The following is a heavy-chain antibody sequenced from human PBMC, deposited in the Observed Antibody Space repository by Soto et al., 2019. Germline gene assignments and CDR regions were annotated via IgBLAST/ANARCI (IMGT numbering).Heavy chain of an antibody. V-gene: IGHV3-7*01. CDR1: GFTFSSYW. CDR3: ARGAIYDFWSGYPSNNWFDP. Sequence: PGGSLRLSCAASGFTFSSYWMSWVRQAPGKGLEWVANIKQDGSEKYYVDSVKGRFTISRDNAKNSLYLQMNSLRAEDTAVYYCARGAIYDFWSGYPSNNWFDPWGQGTLVTVSS. D-gene: IGHD3-3*01. CDR2: IKQDGSEK. J-gene: IGHJ5*02.